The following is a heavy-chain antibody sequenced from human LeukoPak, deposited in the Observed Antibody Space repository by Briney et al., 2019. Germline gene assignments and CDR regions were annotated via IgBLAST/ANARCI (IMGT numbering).Heavy chain of an antibody. Sequence: GSLRLSCAASGFSVSNKYMSWVRQAPGKGLEWVSVIYTGGDTYYADSVRGRFTISRDNSKNTVNLQMNSLRAEDTALYYCAGGQMFTSGGFDDWGQGALVTVSS. CDR1: GFSVSNKY. J-gene: IGHJ4*02. CDR3: AGGQMFTSGGFDD. D-gene: IGHD6-19*01. CDR2: IYTGGDT. V-gene: IGHV3-53*01.